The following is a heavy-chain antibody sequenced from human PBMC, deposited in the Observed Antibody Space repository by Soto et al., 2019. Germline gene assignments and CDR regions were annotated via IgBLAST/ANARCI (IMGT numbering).Heavy chain of an antibody. D-gene: IGHD2-2*01. CDR1: GFTFGSYS. J-gene: IGHJ6*02. CDR3: AREENAWPLAYGLDV. CDR2: ISSSGDT. V-gene: IGHV3-21*01. Sequence: GGSLRLSCAASGFTFGSYSMHWVRQAPGKGLEWVSSISSSGDTYYADSLKGRLTISRDYAKNSLSLQMNSLRAEDTAVYYCAREENAWPLAYGLDVWGQGTTVTVSS.